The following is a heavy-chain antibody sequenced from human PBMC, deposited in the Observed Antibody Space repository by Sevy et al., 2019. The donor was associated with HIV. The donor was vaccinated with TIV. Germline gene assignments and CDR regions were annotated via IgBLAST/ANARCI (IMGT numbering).Heavy chain of an antibody. J-gene: IGHJ3*01. CDR2: ISYDGIRK. CDR3: ARERDRQALNV. CDR1: GFTFGSYA. Sequence: GGSLRLSCAASGFTFGSYAMHWVRQAPGKGLEWLAFISYDGIRKYYADSAKGRFTISRDNSKNTLFMQVNSLRAEDTALYYCARERDRQALNVWGQGTMVTVSS. V-gene: IGHV3-30-3*01.